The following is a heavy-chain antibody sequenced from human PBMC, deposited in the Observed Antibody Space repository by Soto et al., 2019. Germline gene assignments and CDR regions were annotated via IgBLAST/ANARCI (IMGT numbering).Heavy chain of an antibody. J-gene: IGHJ4*02. CDR1: GFTFSSYA. CDR3: ARRSSSWYFDY. D-gene: IGHD6-13*01. Sequence: GGSLRLSCAASGFTFSSYAMNWVRQAPGKGLEWVSVISGSDGSTYYADSVKGRITISRDNSKNTLNLQMNSLRAEDTAVYYCARRSSSWYFDYWGQGTLVTVSS. V-gene: IGHV3-23*01. CDR2: ISGSDGST.